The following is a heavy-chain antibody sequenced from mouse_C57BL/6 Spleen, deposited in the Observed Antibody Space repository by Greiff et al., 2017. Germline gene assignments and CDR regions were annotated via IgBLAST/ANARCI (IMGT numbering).Heavy chain of an antibody. CDR1: GYTFTSYW. J-gene: IGHJ1*03. V-gene: IGHV1-59*01. CDR3: ATYYCGSNWYFDV. D-gene: IGHD1-1*01. CDR2: IDPSDSYT. Sequence: VQLQQPGAELVRPGTSVKLSCKASGYTFTSYWMHWVKQRPGQGLEWIGVIDPSDSYTHYNQKFKGKATLTVDTSSSTAYMQLSSLTSEDSAVYDCATYYCGSNWYFDVWGTGTTVTVSS.